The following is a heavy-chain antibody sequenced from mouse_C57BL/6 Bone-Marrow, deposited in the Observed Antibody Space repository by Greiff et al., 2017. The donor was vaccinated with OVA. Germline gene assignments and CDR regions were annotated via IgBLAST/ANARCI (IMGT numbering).Heavy chain of an antibody. CDR1: GYTFTSYW. V-gene: IGHV1-64*01. D-gene: IGHD4-1*01. Sequence: QVQLQQSGAELVKPGASVKLSCKASGYTFTSYWMHWVKQRPGQGLEWIGMIHPNSGSTNYNEKFKSKATLTVDKSSSTAYMQLSSLTSEDSAVYYCAREGYWVPYYFDYWGQGTTLTVSS. CDR2: IHPNSGST. CDR3: AREGYWVPYYFDY. J-gene: IGHJ2*01.